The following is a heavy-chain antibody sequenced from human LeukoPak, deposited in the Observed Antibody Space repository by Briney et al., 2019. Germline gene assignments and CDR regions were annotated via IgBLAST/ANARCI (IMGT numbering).Heavy chain of an antibody. D-gene: IGHD2-2*01. CDR3: ASADCSSTSCYYYYYMDV. Sequence: SVKVSCKASGGTFSSYAISWVRQAPGQGLEWMGGIIPIFGTANYAQKFQGRVTITTDESTSTAYMELSSLRSEDTAMYYCASADCSSTSCYYYYYMDVWGKGTTVTVSS. J-gene: IGHJ6*03. CDR2: IIPIFGTA. CDR1: GGTFSSYA. V-gene: IGHV1-69*05.